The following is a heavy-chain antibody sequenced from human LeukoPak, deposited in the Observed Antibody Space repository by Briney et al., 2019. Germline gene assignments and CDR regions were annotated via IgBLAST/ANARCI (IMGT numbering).Heavy chain of an antibody. D-gene: IGHD1-14*01. CDR3: ARVGSEGYYYYMDV. J-gene: IGHJ6*03. V-gene: IGHV4-4*07. CDR1: GGSISSYY. CDR2: IYTSGST. Sequence: SETLSLTCTVSGGSISSYYWSWIRQPAGKGLGWIGRIYTSGSTNYNPSLKSRVTMSVDTFKNQFSLNLSSVTAADTAVYYCARVGSEGYYYYMDVWGKGTTVTVSS.